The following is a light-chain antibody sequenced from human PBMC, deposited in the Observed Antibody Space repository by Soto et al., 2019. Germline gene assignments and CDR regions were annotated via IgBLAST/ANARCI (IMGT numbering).Light chain of an antibody. CDR1: SSDVGGYNY. J-gene: IGLJ2*01. CDR2: EVS. Sequence: QSVLTQPPSASGSPGQSVTISCTGTSSDVGGYNYVSWYQQHPGKAPKLMIYEVSKRPSGVPDRFSGSKSDNTASLTVSGLQAEDEADYYCSSYAGSKFGGGTQLTVL. CDR3: SSYAGSK. V-gene: IGLV2-8*01.